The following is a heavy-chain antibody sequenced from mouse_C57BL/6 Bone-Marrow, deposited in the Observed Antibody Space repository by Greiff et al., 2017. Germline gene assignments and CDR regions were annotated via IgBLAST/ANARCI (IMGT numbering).Heavy chain of an antibody. D-gene: IGHD3-3*01. J-gene: IGHJ2*01. V-gene: IGHV1-81*01. CDR2: IYPRSGNT. CDR3: ARSELFFCDY. Sequence: VKLQQSGAELARPGASVKLSCTASGYTFTSYGISWVKQRTGQGLEWIGEIYPRSGNTYYNEKFKGKATLTAAKSSSTAYMELRSLTSEDSAGDFCARSELFFCDYWGQGTTLTVSS. CDR1: GYTFTSYG.